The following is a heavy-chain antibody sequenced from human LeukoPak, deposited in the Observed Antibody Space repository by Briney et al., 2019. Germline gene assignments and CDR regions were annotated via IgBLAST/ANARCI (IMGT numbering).Heavy chain of an antibody. J-gene: IGHJ4*02. CDR3: ARGARWDYYDSSGYDY. CDR1: GGSISSGDYY. V-gene: IGHV4-30-4*01. CDR2: IYYSGST. D-gene: IGHD3-22*01. Sequence: SQTLSLTCTVSGGSISSGDYYWSWIRQPPGKGLEWIGYIYYSGSTYYNPSLKSRVTISVDTSKNQFSLKLSSVTAADTAVYYCARGARWDYYDSSGYDYWGQGTLVTVSS.